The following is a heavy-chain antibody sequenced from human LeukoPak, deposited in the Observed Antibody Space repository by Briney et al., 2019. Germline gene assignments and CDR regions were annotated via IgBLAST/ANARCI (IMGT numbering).Heavy chain of an antibody. J-gene: IGHJ4*02. Sequence: SVKVSCTASGGTFSSYAISWVRQAPGQGLEWMGGIIPIFGTANYAQKFQGRVTITADESTSTAYMELSSLRSDDTAVYYCAEADYGDYGPPPYWGQGTLVTVSS. D-gene: IGHD4-17*01. CDR1: GGTFSSYA. CDR3: AEADYGDYGPPPY. CDR2: IIPIFGTA. V-gene: IGHV1-69*13.